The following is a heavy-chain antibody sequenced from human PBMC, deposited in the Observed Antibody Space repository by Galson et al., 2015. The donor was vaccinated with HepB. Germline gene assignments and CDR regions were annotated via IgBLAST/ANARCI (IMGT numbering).Heavy chain of an antibody. CDR2: MNPNSGNT. CDR1: GYTFTSYD. J-gene: IGHJ3*02. Sequence: SLKVSCTASGYTFTSYDINWVRQATGQGLEWMGWMNPNSGNTGYAHKFQGRVTMTRNTTISTAYLKLSSLRSEDTAVYYCARAPYVAEGDAFDIWGQGTMVTVSS. V-gene: IGHV1-8*01. CDR3: ARAPYVAEGDAFDI. D-gene: IGHD3-16*01.